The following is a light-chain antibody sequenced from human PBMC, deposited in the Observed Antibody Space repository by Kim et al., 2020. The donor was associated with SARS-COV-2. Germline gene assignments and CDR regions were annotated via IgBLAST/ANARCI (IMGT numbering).Light chain of an antibody. J-gene: IGKJ2*01. Sequence: DIQMTQSPSSLSASVVDRVTITCRASQSISSYLNWYQQKPGKAPKLLIYAASSLQSGVPSRLSGSGSGTDFTLTISSLQPEDFATYYCQQSFSTPFSFGQGTKLEI. V-gene: IGKV1-39*01. CDR3: QQSFSTPFS. CDR1: QSISSY. CDR2: AAS.